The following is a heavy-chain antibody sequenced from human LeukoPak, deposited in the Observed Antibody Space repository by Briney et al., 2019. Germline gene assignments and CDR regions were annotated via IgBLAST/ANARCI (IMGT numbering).Heavy chain of an antibody. Sequence: GGSLRLSCAVSGFIVSRNYMSWVRQAPGKGLEWVSVIYSGGSTCYADSVKGRFTISRDNFKNTLYLQMNRLRVEDTAVYFCAREGPYYNMDVWGQGTTVTVSS. CDR1: GFIVSRNY. J-gene: IGHJ6*02. CDR2: IYSGGST. CDR3: AREGPYYNMDV. V-gene: IGHV3-53*01.